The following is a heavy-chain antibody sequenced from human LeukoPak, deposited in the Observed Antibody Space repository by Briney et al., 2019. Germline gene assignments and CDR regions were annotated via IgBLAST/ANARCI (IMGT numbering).Heavy chain of an antibody. D-gene: IGHD5-18*01. Sequence: GGSLRLSCTGSGFTFSTYTMNWVRQAPGKGLEWVASIGSTSSNINYADSVEGRFTISRDNSRSTLSLQMDSLRAEDTATYYCATYRQIQVPFEFWGQGTLVTVSS. CDR2: IGSTSSNI. J-gene: IGHJ4*02. CDR3: ATYRQIQVPFEF. CDR1: GFTFSTYT. V-gene: IGHV3-48*01.